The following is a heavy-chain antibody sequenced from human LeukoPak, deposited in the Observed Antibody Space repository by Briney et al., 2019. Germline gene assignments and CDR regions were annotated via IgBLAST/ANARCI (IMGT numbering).Heavy chain of an antibody. CDR1: GFTFSSYA. J-gene: IGHJ4*02. CDR2: ISYDGSNK. V-gene: IGHV3-30-3*01. D-gene: IGHD4-17*01. CDR3: AREEGLTVTIDY. Sequence: GGSLRLSCAASGFTFSSYAMHWVRQAPGKGLEWVAVISYDGSNKYYADSVKGRFTISRDNSKNTLCLQMNSLRAEDTAVYYCAREEGLTVTIDYWGQGTLVTVSS.